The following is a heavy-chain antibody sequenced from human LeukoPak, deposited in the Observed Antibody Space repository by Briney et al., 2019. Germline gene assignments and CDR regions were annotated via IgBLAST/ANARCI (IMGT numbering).Heavy chain of an antibody. J-gene: IGHJ4*02. Sequence: SGPTLVNPTQTFTLTCTFSGFSLSTSGMGVGWIRQPPGRALEWLALIYWDDDKRYSPYLKSRLSITKDNSKNEVVFTKTNMDPEDTATYYCARRRGGSGWYFDYWGQGTRVIVSS. CDR1: GFSLSTSGMG. CDR2: IYWDDDK. D-gene: IGHD6-19*01. CDR3: ARRRGGSGWYFDY. V-gene: IGHV2-5*02.